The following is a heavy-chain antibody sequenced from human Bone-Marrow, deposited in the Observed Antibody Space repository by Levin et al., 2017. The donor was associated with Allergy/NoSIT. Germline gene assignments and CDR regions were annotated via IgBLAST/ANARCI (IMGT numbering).Heavy chain of an antibody. J-gene: IGHJ6*02. CDR1: GGSISSYY. CDR2: IYTSGST. V-gene: IGHV4-4*07. CDR3: ARDGHCSSTSCYYYYGMDV. Sequence: SETLSLTCTVSGGSISSYYWSWIRQPVGKGLEWIGRIYTSGSTNYNPSLKSRVTMSVDTSKNQFSLKLSSVTAADTAVYYCARDGHCSSTSCYYYYGMDVWGQGTTVTVSS. D-gene: IGHD2-2*01.